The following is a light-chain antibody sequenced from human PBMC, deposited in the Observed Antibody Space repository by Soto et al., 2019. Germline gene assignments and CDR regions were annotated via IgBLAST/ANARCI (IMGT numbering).Light chain of an antibody. J-gene: IGKJ1*01. CDR1: QSVSSN. Sequence: ESGLTHSPSTLSLSPGERGILSFMASQSVSSNLAWYQQKPGQAPRLLIYGASSRATGIPDRFSGSGSGTDFTLTISGLEPEDSAVYYCQQYGNSRGTFGEGTKVDI. V-gene: IGKV3-20*01. CDR2: GAS. CDR3: QQYGNSRGT.